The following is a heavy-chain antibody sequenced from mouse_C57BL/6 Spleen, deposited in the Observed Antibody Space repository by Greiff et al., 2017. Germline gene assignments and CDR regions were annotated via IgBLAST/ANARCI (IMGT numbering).Heavy chain of an antibody. J-gene: IGHJ3*01. V-gene: IGHV1-54*01. CDR2: INPGSGGT. D-gene: IGHD1-1*01. Sequence: VQLQQSGAELVRPGTSVKVSCKASGYAFTNYLIEWVKQRPGQGLEWIGVINPGSGGTNYNEKFKGKATLTADKSSSTAYMQLSSLTSEDSAVYFCAKGGIYGSGPAWFAYWGQGTLVTVSA. CDR1: GYAFTNYL. CDR3: AKGGIYGSGPAWFAY.